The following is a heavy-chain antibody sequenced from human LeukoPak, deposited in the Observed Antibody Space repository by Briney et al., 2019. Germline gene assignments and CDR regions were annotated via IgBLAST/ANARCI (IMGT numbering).Heavy chain of an antibody. CDR2: INHSGST. J-gene: IGHJ4*02. CDR3: ARVGSSGWYGFDY. CDR1: GGSFSGYC. D-gene: IGHD6-19*01. V-gene: IGHV4-34*01. Sequence: PSETLSLTCAVYGGSFSGYCWSWIRQPPGKGLEWIGEINHSGSTNYNPSLKSRVTISVDTSKNQFSLKLSSVTAADTAVYYCARVGSSGWYGFDYWGQGTLVTVSS.